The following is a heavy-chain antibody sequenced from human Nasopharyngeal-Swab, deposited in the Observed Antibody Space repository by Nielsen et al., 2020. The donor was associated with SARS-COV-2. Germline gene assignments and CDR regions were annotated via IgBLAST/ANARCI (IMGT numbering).Heavy chain of an antibody. CDR2: INWNSGRK. Sequence: SLKISCAASGFTFDDYTMHWVRQAPGKGLEWVSGINWNSGRKGYADSVKGRFTISRDNAKNSLYLLVNSLRSEDTALYYCARGTADYSNPSFDYWGQGTLVTVPS. CDR3: ARGTADYSNPSFDY. J-gene: IGHJ4*02. CDR1: GFTFDDYT. D-gene: IGHD4-11*01. V-gene: IGHV3-9*01.